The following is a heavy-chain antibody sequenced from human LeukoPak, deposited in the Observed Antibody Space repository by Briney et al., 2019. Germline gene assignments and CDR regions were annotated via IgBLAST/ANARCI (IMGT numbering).Heavy chain of an antibody. D-gene: IGHD3-10*01. V-gene: IGHV4-31*03. Sequence: SQTLSLTCTVSGGSISSGGYYWNWIRQHPGKGLEWIGYIYYSGSTYYNPSLKSRVTISVDTSKNQFSLRLSSVTAADTAVYYCARDGGYGSGSYYLHYWGQGTLVTASS. CDR3: ARDGGYGSGSYYLHY. CDR2: IYYSGST. CDR1: GGSISSGGYY. J-gene: IGHJ4*02.